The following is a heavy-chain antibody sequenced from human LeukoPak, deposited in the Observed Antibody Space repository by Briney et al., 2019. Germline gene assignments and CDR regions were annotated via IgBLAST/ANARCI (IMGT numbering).Heavy chain of an antibody. V-gene: IGHV5-51*01. Sequence: EESLKISCKGSGYGFTTYWIGWVRQMPGKGLEWMGIIYPGDSQSRYSPSFQGQVTMSADKSISTAYLQWSSLKASDTAIYYCARQRYTYGLDAWGQGTAVTVSS. J-gene: IGHJ6*02. CDR3: ARQRYTYGLDA. D-gene: IGHD1-1*01. CDR1: GYGFTTYW. CDR2: IYPGDSQS.